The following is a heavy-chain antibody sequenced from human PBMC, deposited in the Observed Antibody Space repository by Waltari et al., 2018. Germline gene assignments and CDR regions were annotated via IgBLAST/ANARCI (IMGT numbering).Heavy chain of an antibody. CDR2: IAYDGTKN. D-gene: IGHD3-10*01. V-gene: IGHV3-30*01. CDR3: ARSGGPRYYYDSGSYCDY. Sequence: QVQLVESGGGVVQPGRSLRLSCAASGFTFNNYAMHWVRQAPGKGLGWVAIIAYDGTKNNYADSVKGRFTISRDNSKKTVFLQMVSLRAEDTAIYYCARSGGPRYYYDSGSYCDYWGQGTLVTVSS. J-gene: IGHJ4*02. CDR1: GFTFNNYA.